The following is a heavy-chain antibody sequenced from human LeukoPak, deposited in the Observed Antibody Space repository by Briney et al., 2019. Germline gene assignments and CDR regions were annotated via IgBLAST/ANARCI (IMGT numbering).Heavy chain of an antibody. CDR1: GGSISSYY. J-gene: IGHJ4*02. CDR2: IYTSGST. D-gene: IGHD6-19*01. V-gene: IGHV4-4*07. Sequence: PSETLSLTCTVSGGSISSYYWSWIRQPAGEGLEWIGRIYTSGSTNYNPSLKSRVTMSVDTSKNQFSLKLSSVTAADTAVYYCARVTEQWLARGYFDYWGQGTLVTVSS. CDR3: ARVTEQWLARGYFDY.